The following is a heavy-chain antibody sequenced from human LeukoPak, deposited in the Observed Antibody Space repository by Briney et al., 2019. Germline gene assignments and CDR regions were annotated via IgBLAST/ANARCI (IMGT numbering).Heavy chain of an antibody. V-gene: IGHV1-2*02. CDR2: INPNSGGT. D-gene: IGHD3-22*01. CDR3: ARDSSNYYDSSGYN. J-gene: IGHJ4*02. Sequence: ASVKVSCKASGYTFTNYGMSWVRQAPGQGLEWMGWINPNSGGTNYAQKFQGRVTMTRDTSISTAYMELSRLRSDDTAVYYCARDSSNYYDSSGYNWGQGTLVTVSS. CDR1: GYTFTNYG.